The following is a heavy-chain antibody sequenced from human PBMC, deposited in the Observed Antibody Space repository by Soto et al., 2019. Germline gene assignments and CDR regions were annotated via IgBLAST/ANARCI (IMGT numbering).Heavy chain of an antibody. D-gene: IGHD5-12*01. Sequence: GASLKISCKGSGYSFTSYWIGWVRPMPGKGLEWMGTIYPGDSDTRYSPSFQGQATISADKSISTAYLQWSSLKASDTAMYYCARQYPRRWLQSWNYWGQGTLVTVSS. J-gene: IGHJ4*02. CDR2: IYPGDSDT. CDR3: ARQYPRRWLQSWNY. CDR1: GYSFTSYW. V-gene: IGHV5-51*01.